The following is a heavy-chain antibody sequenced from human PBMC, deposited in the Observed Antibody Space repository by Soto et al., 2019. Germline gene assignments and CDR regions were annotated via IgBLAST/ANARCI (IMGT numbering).Heavy chain of an antibody. CDR1: GYTFTSYY. V-gene: IGHV1-46*01. Sequence: QVQLVQSGAEVKKPGASVKVSCKASGYTFTSYYMHWVRQAPGQGLEWMGIINPSGGSTSYAQKFQGRVATTRDTATSAVYMELSSLRSEDTAVYYWARDRRVAAAGRVFNRFDPWGQGTLVTVCS. D-gene: IGHD6-13*01. CDR2: INPSGGST. CDR3: ARDRRVAAAGRVFNRFDP. J-gene: IGHJ5*02.